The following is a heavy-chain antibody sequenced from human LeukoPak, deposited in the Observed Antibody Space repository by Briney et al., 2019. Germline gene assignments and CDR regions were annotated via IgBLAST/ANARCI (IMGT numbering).Heavy chain of an antibody. D-gene: IGHD5-18*01. J-gene: IGHJ4*02. V-gene: IGHV3-23*01. CDR3: AKGGGQVWDYYFYY. Sequence: GGSLRLSCAASGFTFSSYAMSWVRQAPGKGLEWVSAISGSGGSTYYADSVKGRFTISRDNAKNSLYLQMNSLRAEDTAVYYWAKGGGQVWDYYFYYWGQGTLVTVSS. CDR2: ISGSGGST. CDR1: GFTFSSYA.